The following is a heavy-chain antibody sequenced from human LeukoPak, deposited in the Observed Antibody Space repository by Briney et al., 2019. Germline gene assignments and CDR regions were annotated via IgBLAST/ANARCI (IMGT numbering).Heavy chain of an antibody. V-gene: IGHV3-7*01. CDR1: GFTFSSYW. D-gene: IGHD6-19*01. CDR3: AKDLSYSTDWPYFDS. J-gene: IGHJ4*02. CDR2: IKQDGSEK. Sequence: GGSLRPSCAASGFTFSSYWMSWVRQAPGKGLEWVANIKQDGSEKYYVDSVKGRFTISRDNAKNTLYLQLNSLRPEDTAVYYCAKDLSYSTDWPYFDSWGQGTLVTVSS.